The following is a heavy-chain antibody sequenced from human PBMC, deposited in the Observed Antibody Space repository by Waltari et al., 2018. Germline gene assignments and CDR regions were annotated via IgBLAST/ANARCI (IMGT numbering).Heavy chain of an antibody. CDR1: GGSFSGYY. Sequence: QVQLQQWGAGLLKPSETLSLTCAVYGGSFSGYYWSWIRQPPGKGLEWIGEINHSGSTNDNPSLKSRVTISVDTSKNQFSLKLSSVTAADTAVYYCARVPAGLTAGYDSSGYPDYWGQGTLVTVSS. J-gene: IGHJ4*02. V-gene: IGHV4-34*01. CDR3: ARVPAGLTAGYDSSGYPDY. CDR2: INHSGST. D-gene: IGHD3-22*01.